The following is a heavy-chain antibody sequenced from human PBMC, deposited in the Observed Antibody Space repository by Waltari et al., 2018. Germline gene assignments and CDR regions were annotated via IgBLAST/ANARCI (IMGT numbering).Heavy chain of an antibody. CDR3: ARLRTGDLFDY. V-gene: IGHV4-39*01. CDR2: IYYSGST. J-gene: IGHJ4*02. Sequence: QLQLQESGPGLVKPSETLSLTCTVSGGSISSSSYYWGWIRQPPGKGLEWIGSIYYSGSTYYNPSLKSRVTISVDTSKNQFSLKLSSVTAADTVVYYCARLRTGDLFDYWGQGTLVTVSS. CDR1: GGSISSSSYY. D-gene: IGHD7-27*01.